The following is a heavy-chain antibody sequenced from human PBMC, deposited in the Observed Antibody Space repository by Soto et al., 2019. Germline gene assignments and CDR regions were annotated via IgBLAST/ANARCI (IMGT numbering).Heavy chain of an antibody. J-gene: IGHJ1*01. V-gene: IGHV3-9*01. Sequence: GGSLRLSCAASGFTFDDYAMHWVRQAPGKGLEWVSGISWNSGSIGYADSVKGRFTISRDNAKNSLYLQMNSLRAEDTALYYCAKDRRPGTNLFGYFQHWGQGTLVTVSS. D-gene: IGHD4-17*01. CDR3: AKDRRPGTNLFGYFQH. CDR2: ISWNSGSI. CDR1: GFTFDDYA.